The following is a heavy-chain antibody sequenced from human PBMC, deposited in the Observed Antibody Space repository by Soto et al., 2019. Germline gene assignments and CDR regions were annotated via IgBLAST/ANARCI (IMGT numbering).Heavy chain of an antibody. CDR2: ISSSSSTI. J-gene: IGHJ6*03. CDR1: GFTFSSYS. D-gene: IGHD2-8*01. V-gene: IGHV3-48*01. Sequence: GGSLRLSCAASGFTFSSYSMNWVRQAPGKGLEWVSYISSSSSTIYYADSVKGRFTISRDNAKNSLYLQMNSLRAEDTAVYYCARVGVPYYYYMDVWGKGTTVTVSS. CDR3: ARVGVPYYYYMDV.